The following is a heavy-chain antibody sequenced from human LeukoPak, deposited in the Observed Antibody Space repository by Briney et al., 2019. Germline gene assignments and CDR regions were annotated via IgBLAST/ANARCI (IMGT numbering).Heavy chain of an antibody. CDR3: AGDAYYDSSGYRL. Sequence: PSETLSLTCTVSGGSISSYYWSWIRQPPGKGLEWIGYIYYSGSTNYNPSLKSRVTISVDTSKNQFSLKLSSVTAADTAVYYCAGDAYYDSSGYRLWGQGTLVTVSS. J-gene: IGHJ4*02. CDR2: IYYSGST. D-gene: IGHD3-22*01. CDR1: GGSISSYY. V-gene: IGHV4-59*01.